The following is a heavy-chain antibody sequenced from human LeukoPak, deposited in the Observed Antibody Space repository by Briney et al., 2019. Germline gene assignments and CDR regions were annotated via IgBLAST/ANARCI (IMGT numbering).Heavy chain of an antibody. CDR2: INPSGGST. CDR1: GYTFTSYY. V-gene: IGHV1-46*01. Sequence: ASVKVSCKASGYTFTSYYMHWLRQAPGQGLEWMGIINPSGGSTSYAQKFQGRVTMTRDTSTSTVYMELSSLRSEDTAVYYCARDDSSGYQDYWGQGTLVTVSS. J-gene: IGHJ4*02. D-gene: IGHD3-22*01. CDR3: ARDDSSGYQDY.